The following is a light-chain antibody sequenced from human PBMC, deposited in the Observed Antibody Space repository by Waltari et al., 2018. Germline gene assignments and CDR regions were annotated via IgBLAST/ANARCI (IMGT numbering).Light chain of an antibody. Sequence: DIEMTQSPSSLSASVGDRVTLTCRASQTISRYLNWYQQKPGNAPILLIYAASSLQSGVPSRFSGSGSGRDFTLISTSLHPEDFATYCCQESYSFTRTFGQGTKVEIK. CDR1: QTISRY. CDR3: QESYSFTRT. CDR2: AAS. J-gene: IGKJ1*01. V-gene: IGKV1-39*01.